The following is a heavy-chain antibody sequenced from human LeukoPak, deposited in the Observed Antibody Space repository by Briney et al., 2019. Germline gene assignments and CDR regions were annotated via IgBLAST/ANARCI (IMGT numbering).Heavy chain of an antibody. CDR3: AGDERDDQWLVLDN. CDR1: TFAFSTYA. Sequence: GGSLRLSCAASTFAFSTYAMNWVRQAPGKGLGWVSSISSSSGYIYYADSVKGRFTISRDNAKNYLYLQMNSLRAEHTAVYYFAGDERDDQWLVLDNWGQKTLVTVSS. CDR2: ISSSSGYI. V-gene: IGHV3-21*01. J-gene: IGHJ4*02. D-gene: IGHD6-19*01.